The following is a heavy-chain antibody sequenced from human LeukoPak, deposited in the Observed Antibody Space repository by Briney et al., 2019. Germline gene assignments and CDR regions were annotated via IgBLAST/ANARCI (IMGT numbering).Heavy chain of an antibody. J-gene: IGHJ4*02. D-gene: IGHD2/OR15-2a*01. CDR2: IHFSGTT. CDR1: GDSISSTSYY. Sequence: SETLSLTCSVSGDSISSTSYYWGWIRQPPGKGLEWIASIHFSGTTHYSPSLRSRLTISMDTSKNEFSLRLTSVTAADTAVFFCARLPLYYFQEDFWGQGILVTVSS. CDR3: ARLPLYYFQEDF. V-gene: IGHV4-39*01.